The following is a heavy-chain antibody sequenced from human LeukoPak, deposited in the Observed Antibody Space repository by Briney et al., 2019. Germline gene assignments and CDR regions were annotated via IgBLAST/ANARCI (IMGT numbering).Heavy chain of an antibody. V-gene: IGHV3-30-3*01. J-gene: IGHJ3*02. CDR3: ARAEDWYRNAFDI. CDR2: ISYDGSNK. CDR1: GFTFSSYA. D-gene: IGHD6-13*01. Sequence: PGGSLRPSCAASGFTFSSYAMHWVRQAPGKGLEWVAVISYDGSNKYYADSVKGRFTISRDNSKNTLYLQMNSLRAEDTAVYYCARAEDWYRNAFDIWGQGTMVTVSS.